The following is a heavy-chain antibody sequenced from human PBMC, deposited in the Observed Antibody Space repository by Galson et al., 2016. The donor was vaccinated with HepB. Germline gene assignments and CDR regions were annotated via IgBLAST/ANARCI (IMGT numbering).Heavy chain of an antibody. CDR2: IRSKAYGGTT. V-gene: IGHV3-49*04. CDR3: TRDPSRILSRYIWFDP. D-gene: IGHD2-15*01. CDR1: GFTFGDHS. J-gene: IGHJ5*02. Sequence: SPRLSCAASGFTFGDHSMYWVRQAPGKGLEWVGFIRSKAYGGTTEYAASLQGRFTISRDDSNSIVYLQMNSLKTEDTAVYYCTRDPSRILSRYIWFDPWGQGTLVTVSS.